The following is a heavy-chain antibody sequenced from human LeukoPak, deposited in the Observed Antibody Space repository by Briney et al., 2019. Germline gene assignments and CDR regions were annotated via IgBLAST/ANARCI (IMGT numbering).Heavy chain of an antibody. D-gene: IGHD3-22*01. J-gene: IGHJ4*02. CDR1: GGSISSGGYY. Sequence: SETLSLTCTVSGGSISSGGYYWSWIRQPPGKGLEWIGYIYHSGSTYYNPSLKSRVTISVDRSKNQFSLKLSSVTAADTAVYYCARGGGYSAGSDYWGQGTLVTVSS. CDR3: ARGGGYSAGSDY. CDR2: IYHSGST. V-gene: IGHV4-30-2*01.